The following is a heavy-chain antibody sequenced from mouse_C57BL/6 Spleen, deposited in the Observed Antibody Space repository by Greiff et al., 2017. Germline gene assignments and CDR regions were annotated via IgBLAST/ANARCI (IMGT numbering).Heavy chain of an antibody. CDR3: ARQGTTVEAWFAY. Sequence: EVQGVESGGGLVKPGESLKLSCAASGFTFSDYGMHWVRQAPEKGLEWVAYISSGSSTIYYADTVKGRFTISRDNAKNTLFLQMTSLRSEDTAMYYCARQGTTVEAWFAYWGQGTLVTVSA. V-gene: IGHV5-17*01. CDR2: ISSGSSTI. CDR1: GFTFSDYG. D-gene: IGHD1-1*01. J-gene: IGHJ3*01.